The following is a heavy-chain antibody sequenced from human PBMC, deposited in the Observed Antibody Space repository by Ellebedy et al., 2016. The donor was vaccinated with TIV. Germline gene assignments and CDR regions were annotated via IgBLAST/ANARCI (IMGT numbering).Heavy chain of an antibody. CDR1: GFTFSSYA. J-gene: IGHJ4*02. CDR2: ISSSSSYI. V-gene: IGHV3-21*01. D-gene: IGHD3-10*01. CDR3: ARDWGGETSGSYYKTLDS. Sequence: GGSLRLSCAASGFTFSSYAMNWVRQAPGKGLEWVSSISSSSSYIYYADSVKGRFTISRDNAKNSLSLQMNSLRAEDTALYFCARDWGGETSGSYYKTLDSWGQGTLVTVSS.